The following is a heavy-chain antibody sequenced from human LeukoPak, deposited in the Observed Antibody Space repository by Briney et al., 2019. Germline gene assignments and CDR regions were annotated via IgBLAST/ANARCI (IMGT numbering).Heavy chain of an antibody. Sequence: GGSLRLSCAASGFTFSSYGMHWVRQAPGKGLEWVAVMSYDGSNKYYADSVKGRFTISRDNSKNTLYLQMNSLRAEDTAVYYCARGDYYDSSGYLDYWGQGTLVTVSS. CDR2: MSYDGSNK. J-gene: IGHJ4*02. V-gene: IGHV3-30*03. CDR1: GFTFSSYG. D-gene: IGHD3-22*01. CDR3: ARGDYYDSSGYLDY.